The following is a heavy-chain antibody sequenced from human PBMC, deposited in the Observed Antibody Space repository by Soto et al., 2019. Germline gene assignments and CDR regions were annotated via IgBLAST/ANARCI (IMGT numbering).Heavy chain of an antibody. CDR1: GGSISSGDYY. D-gene: IGHD6-13*01. V-gene: IGHV4-31*03. CDR3: ARARRYSSSWYYFDS. J-gene: IGHJ4*02. CDR2: IYYSGSN. Sequence: PSETLSLTCTVSGGSISSGDYYWSWIRQHPGKGLEWIGYIYYSGSNSYDPSLKGRLTISVDTSKNQFSLKLTSVTAADTAVYYCARARRYSSSWYYFDSWGQGTLVTVSS.